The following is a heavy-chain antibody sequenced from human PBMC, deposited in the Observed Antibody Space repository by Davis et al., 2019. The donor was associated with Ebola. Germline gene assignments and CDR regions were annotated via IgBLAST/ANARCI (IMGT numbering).Heavy chain of an antibody. Sequence: PGGSLRLSCAASGFPFSSYGMHWVRQAPGKGLEWVAVIWYDGSNKYYADSVKGRFTISRDNSKNTLYLQMNSLRAEDTAVYYCARQGDYGDHAERPFDYWGQGTLVTVSS. D-gene: IGHD4-17*01. CDR1: GFPFSSYG. CDR3: ARQGDYGDHAERPFDY. J-gene: IGHJ4*02. CDR2: IWYDGSNK. V-gene: IGHV3-33*01.